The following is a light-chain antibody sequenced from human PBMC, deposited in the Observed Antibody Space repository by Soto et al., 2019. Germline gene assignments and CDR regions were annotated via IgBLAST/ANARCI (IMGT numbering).Light chain of an antibody. Sequence: QSVLTQPASVSGAPGQSITISCIGTSSDVGEYNYVSWYQQHPGKAPKLMIYEVNNRPSGVSTRFSGSKSGNTASLTISELQPEDEADYYCTSYTSSNTVIFGGGTKLTVL. V-gene: IGLV2-14*01. CDR3: TSYTSSNTVI. J-gene: IGLJ2*01. CDR2: EVN. CDR1: SSDVGEYNY.